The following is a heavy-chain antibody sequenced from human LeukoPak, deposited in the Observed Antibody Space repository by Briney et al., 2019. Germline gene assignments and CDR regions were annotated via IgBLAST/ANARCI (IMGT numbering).Heavy chain of an antibody. CDR1: GFTFSDYY. V-gene: IGHV3-11*04. D-gene: IGHD2-2*01. CDR3: ARVVSGSSMKYYYYYYMDV. Sequence: PGGSLRLSCAASGFTFSDYYMSWIRQAPGKGLEWVSYISSSGSTIYYADSVKGRFTISRDNAKNSLYLQMNSLRAEDTAVYYCARVVSGSSMKYYYYYYMDVWGKGTTVTVSS. CDR2: ISSSGSTI. J-gene: IGHJ6*03.